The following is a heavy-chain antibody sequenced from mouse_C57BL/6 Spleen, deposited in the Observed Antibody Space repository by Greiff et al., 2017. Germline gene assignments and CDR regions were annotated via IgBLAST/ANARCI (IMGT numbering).Heavy chain of an antibody. Sequence: EVQLQQSGPELVKPGASVKMSCKASGYTFTDYNMHWVKQSHGKSLEWIGYINPNNGGTSYNQKFKGKATLTVNKSSSTAYMELRSLTSEDSAVYYCARVGDYGSPWYFDVWGTGTTVTVSS. D-gene: IGHD2-1*01. V-gene: IGHV1-22*01. CDR2: INPNNGGT. CDR3: ARVGDYGSPWYFDV. J-gene: IGHJ1*03. CDR1: GYTFTDYN.